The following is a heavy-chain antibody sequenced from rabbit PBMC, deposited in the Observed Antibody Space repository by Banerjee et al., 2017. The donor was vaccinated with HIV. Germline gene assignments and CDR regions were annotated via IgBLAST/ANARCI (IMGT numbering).Heavy chain of an antibody. Sequence: QSLEESGGDLVKPGASLTLTCTVSGFSFSSNAMCWVRQAPGKRPEWIACIHTGGSGVTDYASWAKGRFTGSKTSSTTVTLQMTSLTAADTATYFCARDFDGAYAGYGYGLKLRGQGTLVTVS. CDR3: ARDFDGAYAGYGYGLKL. D-gene: IGHD6-1*01. J-gene: IGHJ3*01. CDR1: GFSFSSNA. V-gene: IGHV1S40*01. CDR2: IHTGGSGVT.